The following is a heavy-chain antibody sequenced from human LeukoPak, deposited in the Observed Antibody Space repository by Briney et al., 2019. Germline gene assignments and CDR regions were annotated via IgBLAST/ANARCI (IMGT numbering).Heavy chain of an antibody. V-gene: IGHV4-34*01. D-gene: IGHD6-19*01. Sequence: PSETLSLTCAVYGGSFSDYYWSWIRQPPGKGLEWIGSIYHSGSTYYNPSLKSRVTISVDTSKNQFSLKLSSVTAADTAVYYCARGPIGYSSTYYFDYWGQGTLVTVSS. J-gene: IGHJ4*02. CDR3: ARGPIGYSSTYYFDY. CDR2: IYHSGST. CDR1: GGSFSDYY.